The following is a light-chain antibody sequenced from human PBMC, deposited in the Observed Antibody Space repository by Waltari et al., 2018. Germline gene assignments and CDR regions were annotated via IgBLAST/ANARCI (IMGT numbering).Light chain of an antibody. Sequence: DIQMTQSPSSLSASVGDRVTITCQASQDISNYLNWYQQKPEKAPKLLIYDASNLETGVPSRFSGSGSGTDFTFTISSLQPEDIATYYCQQYGNLPITFGQGTRLEIK. CDR1: QDISNY. J-gene: IGKJ5*01. CDR3: QQYGNLPIT. V-gene: IGKV1-33*01. CDR2: DAS.